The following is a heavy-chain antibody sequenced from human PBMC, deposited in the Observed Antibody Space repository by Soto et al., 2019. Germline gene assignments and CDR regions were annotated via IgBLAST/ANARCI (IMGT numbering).Heavy chain of an antibody. D-gene: IGHD3-10*01. J-gene: IGHJ6*03. Sequence: PSETLSLTCTVSGGSISSSSYYWGWIRQPPGKGLEWIGSIYYSGSTYYNPSLKGRVTISVDTSKNQFSLKLSSVTAADTAVYYCASTDYGSGFMDVWGKGTTVTVSS. CDR1: GGSISSSSYY. CDR2: IYYSGST. V-gene: IGHV4-39*01. CDR3: ASTDYGSGFMDV.